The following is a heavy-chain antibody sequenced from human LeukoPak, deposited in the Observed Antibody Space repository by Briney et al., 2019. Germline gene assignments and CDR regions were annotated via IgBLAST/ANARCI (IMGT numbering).Heavy chain of an antibody. V-gene: IGHV4-34*01. Sequence: SETLSLTCAVYGGSFSGYYWSWIRQPPGKGLEWIGEINHRGSTNYNPSLKSRVTVSLDTSKNQFSLKLSSVTATDTAVYYCARAPGAALDWGQGTLVTVSS. J-gene: IGHJ4*02. D-gene: IGHD2-15*01. CDR1: GGSFSGYY. CDR3: ARAPGAALD. CDR2: INHRGST.